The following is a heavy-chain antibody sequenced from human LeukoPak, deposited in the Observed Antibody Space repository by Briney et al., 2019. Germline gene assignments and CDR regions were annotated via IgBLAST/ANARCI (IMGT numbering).Heavy chain of an antibody. CDR2: TYYSGST. CDR3: AYGSGSI. Sequence: SETLSLTCTVSGGSISSYYWSWIRQPPGKGLEWIGCTYYSGSTNYNPSLKSRVTISVDTSKKQFSLNLRSVTAADTAVYYCAYGSGSIWGHGTLVTVSS. V-gene: IGHV4-59*03. D-gene: IGHD3-10*01. CDR1: GGSISSYY. J-gene: IGHJ4*01.